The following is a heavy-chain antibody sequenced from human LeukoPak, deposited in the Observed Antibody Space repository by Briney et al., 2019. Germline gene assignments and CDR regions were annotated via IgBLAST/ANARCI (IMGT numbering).Heavy chain of an antibody. CDR3: ARDTGGNSSWYKNYYFDY. CDR2: INPNSGGT. D-gene: IGHD6-13*01. Sequence: ASVKVSCKASGYTFTGYYMHWVRRAPGQGLEWMGWINPNSGGTNYAQKFQGWVTMTRDTSISTAYMELSRLRSDDTAVYYCARDTGGNSSWYKNYYFDYWGQGTLVTVSS. J-gene: IGHJ4*02. CDR1: GYTFTGYY. V-gene: IGHV1-2*04.